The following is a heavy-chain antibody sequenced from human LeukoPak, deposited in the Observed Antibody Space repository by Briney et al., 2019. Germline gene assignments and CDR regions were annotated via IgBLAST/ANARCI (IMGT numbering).Heavy chain of an antibody. CDR3: ARGGTDIVVVPAAIPVKYNWFDP. CDR2: ISSSGSTI. CDR1: GFTFSSYE. D-gene: IGHD2-2*02. V-gene: IGHV3-48*03. Sequence: GGSLRLSCAASGFTFSSYEMNWVRQAPGKGLEWVSYISSSGSTIYYADSVKGRFTISRDNAKNSLYLQMNSLRAEDTAVYYCARGGTDIVVVPAAIPVKYNWFDPWGQGTLVTVSS. J-gene: IGHJ5*02.